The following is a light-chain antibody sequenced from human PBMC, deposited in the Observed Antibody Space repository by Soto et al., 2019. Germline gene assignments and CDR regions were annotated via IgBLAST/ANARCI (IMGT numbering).Light chain of an antibody. Sequence: QAVVTQPPSASGTPGQRVTISCSGSSSNIGIHTVHWYQQLPGTAPKLLIYSNNQRPSGVPDRFSGSKSGTSASLAISGLQSEDEADYYCAAWDDSLKAVVFGGGTKVTVL. V-gene: IGLV1-44*01. CDR2: SNN. CDR3: AAWDDSLKAVV. CDR1: SSNIGIHT. J-gene: IGLJ2*01.